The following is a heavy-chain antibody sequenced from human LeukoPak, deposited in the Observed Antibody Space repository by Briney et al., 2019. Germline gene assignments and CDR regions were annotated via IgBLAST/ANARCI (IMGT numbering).Heavy chain of an antibody. CDR2: IYYSGST. J-gene: IGHJ3*02. CDR3: ARRWTGDAFDI. V-gene: IGHV4-59*01. CDR1: GGSISSYY. D-gene: IGHD3/OR15-3a*01. Sequence: PSETLSLTCTVSGGSISSYYWSWIRQPPGKGLEWIGYIYYSGSTNYNPSLESRVTISVDTSKNQFSLKLSSVTAADTAVYYCARRWTGDAFDIWGQGTMVTVSS.